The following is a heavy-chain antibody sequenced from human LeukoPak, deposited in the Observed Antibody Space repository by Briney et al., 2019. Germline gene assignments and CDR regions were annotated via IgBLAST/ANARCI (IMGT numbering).Heavy chain of an antibody. CDR3: ARDFSSSSWYPLDYYYYYMDV. CDR2: IYYSGST. CDR1: GGSISSSSYY. V-gene: IGHV4-39*07. D-gene: IGHD6-13*01. J-gene: IGHJ6*03. Sequence: SETLSLTCTVPGGSISSSSYYWGWLRQPPGKGLEWIGSIYYSGSTYYNPSLKSRVTISVDTSKNQFSLKLSSVTAADTAVYYCARDFSSSSWYPLDYYYYYMDVWGKGTTVTVSS.